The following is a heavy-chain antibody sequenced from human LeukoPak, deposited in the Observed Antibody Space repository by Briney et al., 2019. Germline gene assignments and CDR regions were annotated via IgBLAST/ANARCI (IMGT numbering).Heavy chain of an antibody. CDR1: GFTFSSYG. D-gene: IGHD3-16*02. Sequence: PGGSLRLSCAASGFTFSSYGMSWVRQAPGKGLEWVSPISGSGGSTYYADSVKGRFTISRDNAKNSLYLQMNSLRAEDTAVYYCAREGGLYYDYVWGSYRFSPNNDAFDIWGQGTMVTVSS. CDR3: AREGGLYYDYVWGSYRFSPNNDAFDI. CDR2: ISGSGGST. V-gene: IGHV3-23*01. J-gene: IGHJ3*02.